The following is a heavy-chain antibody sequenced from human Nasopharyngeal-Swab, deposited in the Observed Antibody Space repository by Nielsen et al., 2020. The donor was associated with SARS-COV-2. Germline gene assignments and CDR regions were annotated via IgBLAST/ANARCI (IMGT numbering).Heavy chain of an antibody. Sequence: REAPGKGLEWIGCIYYSGSTYYNPSLKSRVTISGDTSKNQFSLKLSSVTAADTAVYYGARYCSSTSADFDYWGQGTLVTVSS. V-gene: IGHV4-31*02. D-gene: IGHD2-2*01. CDR2: IYYSGST. CDR3: ARYCSSTSADFDY. J-gene: IGHJ4*02.